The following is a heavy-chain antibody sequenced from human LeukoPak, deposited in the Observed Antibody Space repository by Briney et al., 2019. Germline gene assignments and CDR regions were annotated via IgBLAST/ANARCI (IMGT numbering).Heavy chain of an antibody. D-gene: IGHD3-10*01. V-gene: IGHV3-9*01. J-gene: IGHJ4*01. Sequence: PGGSLRLSCAASGFTFDDYSMHWVRQAPGKGLEWVSGISWNSGSINYADSVQGRFTISRDNAKNSLYLQMNSLRVEDTALYYCAKDKYYGSGSCYDYWGHGTLVTVSS. CDR3: AKDKYYGSGSCYDY. CDR1: GFTFDDYS. CDR2: ISWNSGSI.